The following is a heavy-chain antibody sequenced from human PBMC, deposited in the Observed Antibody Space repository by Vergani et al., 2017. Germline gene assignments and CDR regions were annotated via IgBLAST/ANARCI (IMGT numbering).Heavy chain of an antibody. CDR2: IIPIFGTA. CDR3: ARGGIAAASPYYYYYYMDV. J-gene: IGHJ6*03. V-gene: IGHV1-69*13. D-gene: IGHD6-13*01. Sequence: QVQLVQSGAEVKKPGSSVKVSCKASGGTFSSYAIRWVRQAPGQGLEWMGGIIPIFGTANYAQKFQGRVTLTADESTSTAYMELSSLRSEDTAVYYCARGGIAAASPYYYYYYMDVWGKGTTVTVSS. CDR1: GGTFSSYA.